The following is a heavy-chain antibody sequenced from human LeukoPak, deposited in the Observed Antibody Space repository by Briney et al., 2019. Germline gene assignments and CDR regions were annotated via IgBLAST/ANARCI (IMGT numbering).Heavy chain of an antibody. CDR2: ISSSGSTI. CDR3: AGSDTTVPREWAYWYFDL. V-gene: IGHV3-48*03. D-gene: IGHD1-1*01. CDR1: GFTFSSYE. J-gene: IGHJ2*01. Sequence: PGGSLRLSCAASGFTFSSYEMNWVRQAPGKGLEWVSYISSSGSTIYYADSVKGRFTISRDNAKNTLYLQMNSLRAEDTAVYYCAGSDTTVPREWAYWYFDLWGRGTLVTVSS.